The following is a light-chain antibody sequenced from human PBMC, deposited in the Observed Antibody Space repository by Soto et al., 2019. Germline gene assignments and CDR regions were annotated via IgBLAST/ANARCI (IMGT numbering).Light chain of an antibody. V-gene: IGKV3-20*01. CDR1: QSVSSSY. J-gene: IGKJ1*01. Sequence: EIVLTQSPGTLSLSPGERATLSCRASQSVSSSYLAWYQQKPGQTPRLLIYGASSRATGIPDRFSGSGSGTDFTLTISRLEPEDFAIYYCQQYVNSPTWTFGQGTKVEIK. CDR3: QQYVNSPTWT. CDR2: GAS.